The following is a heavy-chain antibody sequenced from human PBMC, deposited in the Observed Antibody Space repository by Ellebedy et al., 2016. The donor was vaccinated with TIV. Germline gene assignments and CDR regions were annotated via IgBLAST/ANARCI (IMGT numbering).Heavy chain of an antibody. CDR1: GFTFSSYS. D-gene: IGHD3-10*01. CDR2: IGSTITTI. Sequence: GGSLRLSCVASGFTFSSYSMNWVRQAPGKGLEWVSYIGSTITTIYYADSVKGRFTISRDNAKNSLYLQMNSLRAEDTAVYYCARGGGSRLSHSFDIWGQGTMVTVSS. V-gene: IGHV3-48*04. CDR3: ARGGGSRLSHSFDI. J-gene: IGHJ3*02.